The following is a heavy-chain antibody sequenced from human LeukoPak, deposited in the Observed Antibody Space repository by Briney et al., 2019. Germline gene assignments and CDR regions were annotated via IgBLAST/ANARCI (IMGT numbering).Heavy chain of an antibody. CDR2: ISAYNGNT. J-gene: IGHJ4*02. V-gene: IGHV1-18*01. D-gene: IGHD3-16*02. Sequence: VASVRVSCTASGYTFTSYGISWVRQAPGQGLEWMGWISAYNGNTNYAQKLQGRVTMTTDTSTSTAYMELRSLRSDDTAVYYCARAHYDYVWGSYRNDYWGQGTLVTVSS. CDR3: ARAHYDYVWGSYRNDY. CDR1: GYTFTSYG.